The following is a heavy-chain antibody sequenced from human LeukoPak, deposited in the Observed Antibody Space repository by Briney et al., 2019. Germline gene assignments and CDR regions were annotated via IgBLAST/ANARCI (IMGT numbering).Heavy chain of an antibody. Sequence: PSETLSLTCTVSGASIRSYYWSWIRQPPGKGLEWIGYIYYSGSTNYNPSLKSRVTISVDTSKNQFSLKLSSVTAADTAVYYCARHFEWSTVTPFDYWGQGTLVTVSS. CDR3: ARHFEWSTVTPFDY. J-gene: IGHJ4*02. CDR2: IYYSGST. D-gene: IGHD4-17*01. CDR1: GASIRSYY. V-gene: IGHV4-59*08.